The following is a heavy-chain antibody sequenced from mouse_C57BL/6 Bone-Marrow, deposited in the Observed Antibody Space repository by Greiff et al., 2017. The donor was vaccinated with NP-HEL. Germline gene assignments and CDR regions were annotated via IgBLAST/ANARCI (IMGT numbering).Heavy chain of an antibody. CDR2: INYDGSST. V-gene: IGHV5-16*01. J-gene: IGHJ2*01. Sequence: EVQWVESEGGLVQPGSSMKLSCTASGFTFSDYYMAWVRQVPEKGLEWVANINYDGSSTYYLDSLKSRFIISRDNAKNILYLQMSSLKSEDTATYYCARSYGYPYYFDYWGQGTTLTVSS. D-gene: IGHD2-2*01. CDR1: GFTFSDYY. CDR3: ARSYGYPYYFDY.